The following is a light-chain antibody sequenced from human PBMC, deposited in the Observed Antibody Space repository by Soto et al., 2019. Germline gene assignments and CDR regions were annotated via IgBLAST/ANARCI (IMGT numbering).Light chain of an antibody. Sequence: IQITQSPSSLSASVGDRVTITCRASQGVRDDVGWYQQKPGKAPKLLIYSASTLQSGVPSRFSGSGSGTDFTLTISGLRPEDFATYYCLQESNYPLTFGGGTKVEIK. CDR2: SAS. V-gene: IGKV1-6*01. J-gene: IGKJ4*01. CDR1: QGVRDD. CDR3: LQESNYPLT.